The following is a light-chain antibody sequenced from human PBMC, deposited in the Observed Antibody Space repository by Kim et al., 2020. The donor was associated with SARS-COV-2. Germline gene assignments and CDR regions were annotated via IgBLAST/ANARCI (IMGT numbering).Light chain of an antibody. V-gene: IGKV1-16*01. CDR3: HQYSSYPRT. J-gene: IGKJ1*01. CDR1: QDIRSN. Sequence: APVEDRVTFTGRARQDIRSNLAWFQQKPGRAPKSLIYAASSLQSGAPSRFSGGGSGTEFTLTISSLQAEDSATYYCHQYSSYPRTFGQGTKVAIK. CDR2: AAS.